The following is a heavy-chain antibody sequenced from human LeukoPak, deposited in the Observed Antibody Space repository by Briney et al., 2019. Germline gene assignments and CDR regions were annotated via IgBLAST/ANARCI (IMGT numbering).Heavy chain of an antibody. Sequence: GGSLRLFCAASGFTFDNYGMTGVRQVRGRGREGVSGGNWNGGSTGYADTLKGRFTISRDNAKNSLYLQMNSLRAEHTALYYCARASLYDNSAYYLDYWGQGTLVTVSS. CDR2: GNWNGGST. CDR3: ARASLYDNSAYYLDY. CDR1: GFTFDNYG. D-gene: IGHD3-22*01. V-gene: IGHV3-20*04. J-gene: IGHJ4*02.